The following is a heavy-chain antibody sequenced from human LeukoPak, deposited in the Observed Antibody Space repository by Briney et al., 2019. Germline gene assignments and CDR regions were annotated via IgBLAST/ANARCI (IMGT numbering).Heavy chain of an antibody. CDR3: ARRFSTGPFDY. D-gene: IGHD2-2*01. Sequence: PSEPLSLTCTVSGGSISTYYWSWIRQPAGKGLEWIGRIYTSGRTNYNPSLKSRVTMSVDTSKSLFSLKLNSVTAADTAVYYCARRFSTGPFDYWGQGILVTVSS. V-gene: IGHV4-4*07. CDR1: GGSISTYY. J-gene: IGHJ4*02. CDR2: IYTSGRT.